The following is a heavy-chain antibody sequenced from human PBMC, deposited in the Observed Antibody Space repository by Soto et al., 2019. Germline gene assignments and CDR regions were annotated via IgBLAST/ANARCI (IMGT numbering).Heavy chain of an antibody. CDR2: ISSTGALM. CDR3: ARDRLARGIPVAGRIDY. D-gene: IGHD6-19*01. CDR1: GFIFSQYS. J-gene: IGHJ4*02. V-gene: IGHV3-21*02. Sequence: EVQLVESGGGLVKPGGSLRLSCAASGFIFSQYSMNWVRQAPGKGLEWVSSISSTGALMYYADSVKGRFTSSRDDADNSLYLQMNSLRVEDTAVYYCARDRLARGIPVAGRIDYWGQGALVTVSS.